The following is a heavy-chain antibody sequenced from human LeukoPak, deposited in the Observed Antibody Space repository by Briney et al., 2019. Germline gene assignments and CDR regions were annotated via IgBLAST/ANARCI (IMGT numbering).Heavy chain of an antibody. D-gene: IGHD1-1*01. Sequence: SETLSLTCTVSRGSISSTNYYWGWIRQPPGKGLEWIGGIYYSGSTYFNPSLKSRVTISVDTSKNQFSLKLRSVTAADTAVYYCARHTDQLDDAFDIWGQGTMVTVSS. CDR3: ARHTDQLDDAFDI. CDR1: RGSISSTNYY. CDR2: IYYSGST. V-gene: IGHV4-39*01. J-gene: IGHJ3*02.